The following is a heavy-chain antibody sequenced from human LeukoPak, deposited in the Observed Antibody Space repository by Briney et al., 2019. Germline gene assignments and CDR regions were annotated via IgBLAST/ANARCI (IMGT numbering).Heavy chain of an antibody. Sequence: ASVKVSCKASGYTFTDYYIHWVRQAPGQGLEWMASINPHGGVTNSAQEFQGRVTVTRDASISTAYLELSGLRSDDTAVYYCARERTPIALKIMIIFDSWGQGTLIAVSS. CDR3: ARERTPIALKIMIIFDS. V-gene: IGHV1-2*02. CDR2: INPHGGVT. CDR1: GYTFTDYY. J-gene: IGHJ5*01. D-gene: IGHD3-16*01.